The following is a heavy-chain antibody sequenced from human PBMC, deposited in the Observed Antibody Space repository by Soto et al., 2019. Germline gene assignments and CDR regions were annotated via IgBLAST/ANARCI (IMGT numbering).Heavy chain of an antibody. V-gene: IGHV1-18*01. CDR2: ISAYSGNT. D-gene: IGHD3-22*01. Sequence: VASVKVSCKASGYTFTSYGISWVRQAPGQGLEWMGWISAYSGNTNYAQKLQGRVTMTTDTSTSTAYMELRSLRSDDTAVYYCARDRNTMIVVVNHWFDPWGQGTLVTVSS. J-gene: IGHJ5*02. CDR3: ARDRNTMIVVVNHWFDP. CDR1: GYTFTSYG.